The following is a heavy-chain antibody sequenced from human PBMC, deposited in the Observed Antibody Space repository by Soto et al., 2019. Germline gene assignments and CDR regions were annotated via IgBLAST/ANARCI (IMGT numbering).Heavy chain of an antibody. D-gene: IGHD4-17*01. J-gene: IGHJ4*02. CDR2: ISAYNGNT. V-gene: IGHV1-18*01. CDR3: ARGTTVETGNY. Sequence: QVQLVQSGAEVKKPGASVKVSCKASGYTFTSYGISWVRQAPGQGLEWMGWISAYNGNTNYAQKLQGRVTMTTDTYMELRSLRSDDTAVYYCARGTTVETGNYWGQGTLVTVSS. CDR1: GYTFTSYG.